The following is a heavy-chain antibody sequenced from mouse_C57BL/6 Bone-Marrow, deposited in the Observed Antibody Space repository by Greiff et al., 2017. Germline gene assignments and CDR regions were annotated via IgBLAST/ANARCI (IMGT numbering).Heavy chain of an antibody. CDR2: IYPRSGNT. Sequence: VQLQQSGAELARPGASVKLSCKASGYTFTSYGISWVKQRTGQGLEWIGEIYPRSGNTYYNEKLKGKATLTADKSSSTAYMELRSLTSEDSAVYFCARSYDYDAGFAYWGQGTLVTVSA. CDR1: GYTFTSYG. D-gene: IGHD2-4*01. CDR3: ARSYDYDAGFAY. J-gene: IGHJ3*01. V-gene: IGHV1-81*01.